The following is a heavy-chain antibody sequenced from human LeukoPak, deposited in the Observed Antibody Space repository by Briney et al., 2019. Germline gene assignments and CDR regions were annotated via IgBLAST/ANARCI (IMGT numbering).Heavy chain of an antibody. CDR1: GFTFSSYA. CDR2: ISGSGGSA. Sequence: GGSLRLSCAASGFTFSSYAMSWVRQAPGKGLEWVSAISGSGGSAYYADSVKGRFTISRDNSKSTLYLQMNSLRAEDTALYYCARNPPERPIDYWGQGTLVTVSS. CDR3: ARNPPERPIDY. J-gene: IGHJ4*02. V-gene: IGHV3-23*01. D-gene: IGHD1-1*01.